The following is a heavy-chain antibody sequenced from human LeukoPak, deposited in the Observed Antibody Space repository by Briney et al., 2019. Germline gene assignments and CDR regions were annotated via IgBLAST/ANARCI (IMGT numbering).Heavy chain of an antibody. V-gene: IGHV4-59*01. D-gene: IGHD1-26*01. CDR1: DASISSYY. Sequence: SETLSLTCTVSDASISSYYWCWIRQPPGKGLEWIGSIHFSGSTNYNPSLRSRVTISVDTSKNQLSLKLSSVTAADTAVYYCARDLGGIYFDYWGQGTLVTVSS. CDR2: IHFSGST. J-gene: IGHJ4*02. CDR3: ARDLGGIYFDY.